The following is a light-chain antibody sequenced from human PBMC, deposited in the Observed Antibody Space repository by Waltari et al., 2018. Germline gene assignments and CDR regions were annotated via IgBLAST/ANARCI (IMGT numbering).Light chain of an antibody. CDR2: GAS. Sequence: EIVMTQSPATLSVSPGERATLSCRASQGVSSNLAWYQQKPGQAPRLLIYGASSRATGIPARFSGSGSGTDFTLTISSLQAEDVAVYYCLQYFGTPRTFGQGTKLEIK. V-gene: IGKV3-15*01. CDR1: QGVSSN. J-gene: IGKJ2*01. CDR3: LQYFGTPRT.